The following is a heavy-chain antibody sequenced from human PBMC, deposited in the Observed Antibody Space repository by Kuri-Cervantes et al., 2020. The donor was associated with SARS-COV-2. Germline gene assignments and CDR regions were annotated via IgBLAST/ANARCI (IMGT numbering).Heavy chain of an antibody. V-gene: IGHV3-30*18. Sequence: GESLKISCAASGFSLSYYGMHWVRQAPGKGLEWVAVISYDGTNKYYVDSVKGRFTISRDNSKNTLYLQMNSLRPEDTAVYYCAKDNLGWDYNNRGMDAWGQGTTVTVSS. D-gene: IGHD3-22*01. CDR2: ISYDGTNK. CDR1: GFSLSYYG. J-gene: IGHJ6*02. CDR3: AKDNLGWDYNNRGMDA.